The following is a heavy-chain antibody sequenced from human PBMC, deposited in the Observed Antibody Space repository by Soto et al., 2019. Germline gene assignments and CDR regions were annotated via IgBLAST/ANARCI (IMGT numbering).Heavy chain of an antibody. CDR1: GFTFSSYA. Sequence: GGSLRLSCEVSGFTFSSYAMHWVRQAPGKGLEWVAVISYDGSNKYYADSVKGRFTISRDNSKNTLYLRMNSLRAEDTAVYYCARSRKGDYDPYFDYWGQGTLVTVSS. CDR2: ISYDGSNK. CDR3: ARSRKGDYDPYFDY. V-gene: IGHV3-30-3*01. J-gene: IGHJ4*02. D-gene: IGHD4-17*01.